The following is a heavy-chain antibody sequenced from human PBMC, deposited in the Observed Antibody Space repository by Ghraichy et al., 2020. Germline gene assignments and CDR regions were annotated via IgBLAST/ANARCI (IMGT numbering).Heavy chain of an antibody. Sequence: SETLSLTCTVAGGSVNTDGYYWAWIRQPPGKGLEWIGYIYYTGRTYYGPSLNNRLTISVDTSRNQFSLKVPSVTAADTAVYYCARGEFWSGHYNYWGPGSLVTVSS. CDR3: ARGEFWSGHYNY. J-gene: IGHJ4*02. V-gene: IGHV4-61*08. CDR1: GGSVNTDGYY. CDR2: IYYTGRT. D-gene: IGHD3-3*01.